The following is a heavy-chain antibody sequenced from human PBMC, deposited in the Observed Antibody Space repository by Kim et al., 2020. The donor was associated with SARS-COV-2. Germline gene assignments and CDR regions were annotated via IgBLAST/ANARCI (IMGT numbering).Heavy chain of an antibody. CDR2: IWYDGSNK. V-gene: IGHV3-33*01. D-gene: IGHD3-22*01. CDR1: GFSFSSYG. J-gene: IGHJ4*02. CDR3: ARGEGSLKVVAHFDY. Sequence: GGSLRLSCAASGFSFSSYGMHWVRQAPGKGLEWVAGIWYDGSNKYYADSVKGRFTISRDKDNNTLYLQMNSLRVEDTAVYYCARGEGSLKVVAHFDYWGQGSLLTVST.